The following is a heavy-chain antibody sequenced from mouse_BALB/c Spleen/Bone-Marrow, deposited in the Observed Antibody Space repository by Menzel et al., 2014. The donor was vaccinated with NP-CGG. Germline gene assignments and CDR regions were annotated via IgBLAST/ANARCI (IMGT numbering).Heavy chain of an antibody. V-gene: IGHV2-5-1*01. Sequence: QVQLKESGPSLVQTSQSLSITCTVSGFSLTNYGIYWVRQSPGKGLEWLGVIWRGGTTDYNAAFMSRLSITKDNSKSQVFFKMNSLQADDTAIYYCAKGHYGSSPFAYWGQGTLVTVSA. CDR1: GFSLTNYG. CDR2: IWRGGTT. D-gene: IGHD1-1*01. J-gene: IGHJ3*01. CDR3: AKGHYGSSPFAY.